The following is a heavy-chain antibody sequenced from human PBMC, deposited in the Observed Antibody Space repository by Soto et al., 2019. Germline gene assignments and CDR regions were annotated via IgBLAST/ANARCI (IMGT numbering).Heavy chain of an antibody. CDR3: ARDRGSHPGD. V-gene: IGHV4-4*02. CDR1: GGSISSDNW. CDR2: IHHSGST. D-gene: IGHD3-10*01. J-gene: IGHJ4*02. Sequence: QVQLQESGPGLVRPSGTVSLTCAVSGGSISSDNWWSWVRQPPGKGLEWIGEIHHSGSTNYNPSLKSRVTMSVVPSKNLFSLTLNSVTAADTAFYYCARDRGSHPGDWGQGTLVSVSS.